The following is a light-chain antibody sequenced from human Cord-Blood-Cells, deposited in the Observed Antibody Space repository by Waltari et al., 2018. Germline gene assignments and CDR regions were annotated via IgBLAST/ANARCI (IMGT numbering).Light chain of an antibody. Sequence: DIQMTQSPSSLSASVGDRVTITCRASQSISSYLNWYQQKPGKAPKLLIYAASSLQSGVPSMFSGSGSGTDFTLIISSLQPEDFATYYCQQSYSTPQTFGQGTKVEIK. CDR3: QQSYSTPQT. CDR2: AAS. V-gene: IGKV1-39*01. J-gene: IGKJ1*01. CDR1: QSISSY.